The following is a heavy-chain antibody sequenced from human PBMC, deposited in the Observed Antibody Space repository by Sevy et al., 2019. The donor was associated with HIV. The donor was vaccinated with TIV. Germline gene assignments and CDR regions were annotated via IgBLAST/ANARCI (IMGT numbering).Heavy chain of an antibody. V-gene: IGHV3-7*01. CDR3: ARDSSYCSGDKCHDVFDI. D-gene: IGHD2-21*01. CDR1: GFTFSDYR. J-gene: IGHJ3*02. Sequence: GGSLRLSCAASGFTFSDYRMTWVRQAPGKDLEWVANIKRDESVKHYVDSVKGRFSVSRDNAKNSLYLHMNSLRADDTALYYCARDSSYCSGDKCHDVFDIWGQGTMVTVSS. CDR2: IKRDESVK.